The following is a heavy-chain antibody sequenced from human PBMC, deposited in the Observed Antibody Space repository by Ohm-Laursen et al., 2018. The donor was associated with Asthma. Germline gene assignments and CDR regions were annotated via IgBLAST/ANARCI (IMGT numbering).Heavy chain of an antibody. V-gene: IGHV4-61*05. D-gene: IGHD1-26*01. J-gene: IGHJ4*02. CDR2: IYYSGST. CDR1: GGSISSSSYY. Sequence: SETLSLTCTVSGGSISSSSYYWGWIRQPPGKGLEWIGYIYYSGSTNYNPSLKSRVTISVDTSKNQFSLKLSSVTAADTAVYYCARAMGWEYYFDYWGQGTLVTVSS. CDR3: ARAMGWEYYFDY.